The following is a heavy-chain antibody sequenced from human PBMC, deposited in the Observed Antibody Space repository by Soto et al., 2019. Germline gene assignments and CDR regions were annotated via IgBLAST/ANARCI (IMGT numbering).Heavy chain of an antibody. V-gene: IGHV1-69*01. D-gene: IGHD5-18*01. CDR2: IRPIFGRT. Sequence: QVQLVQSGAEVKKPGSSVKVTCKASGAIFSSNAISWVRQAPGQGLEWMGGIRPIFGRTNYAQKFQGRVTITADESTRTAYMELSSLKSEDTAVYYCATGGRGYSCAPLFDFEYWGQGTLVTVSS. J-gene: IGHJ4*02. CDR1: GAIFSSNA. CDR3: ATGGRGYSCAPLFDFEY.